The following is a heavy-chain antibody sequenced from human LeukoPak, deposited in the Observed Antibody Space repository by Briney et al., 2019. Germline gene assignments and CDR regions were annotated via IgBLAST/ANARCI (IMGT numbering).Heavy chain of an antibody. J-gene: IGHJ4*02. CDR3: ARDQGGAAAGPFDY. CDR1: GYTFTSQY. D-gene: IGHD6-13*01. Sequence: EASVEVSCKASGYTFTSQYMHWVRQAPGQGLEWMGIVNPSGGSTSYAQKFQGRVTMTRDTSTSTVYMELSSLRSEDTAVYYCARDQGGAAAGPFDYWGQGTLVTVSS. V-gene: IGHV1-46*01. CDR2: VNPSGGST.